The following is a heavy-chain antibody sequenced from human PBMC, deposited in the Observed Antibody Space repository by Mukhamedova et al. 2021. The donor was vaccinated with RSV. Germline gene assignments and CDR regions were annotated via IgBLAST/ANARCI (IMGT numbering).Heavy chain of an antibody. CDR3: ARDCFVGLGYYEDL. V-gene: IGHV3-7*01. D-gene: IGHD3-22*01. Sequence: GLEYVANIKPDGTEKYYMDSMKGRFTISRDNAKNSVYLQMTSLRVEDTAIYYCARDCFVGLGYYEDLWGQGTLVTVSS. CDR2: IKPDGTEK. J-gene: IGHJ5*02.